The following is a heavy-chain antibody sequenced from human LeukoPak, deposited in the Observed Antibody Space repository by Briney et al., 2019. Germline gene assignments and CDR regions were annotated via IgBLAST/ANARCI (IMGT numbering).Heavy chain of an antibody. V-gene: IGHV1-18*01. CDR1: GGTFSSYT. D-gene: IGHD3-9*01. CDR3: ARVADVLRYFDWLGLKAYYYGMDV. CDR2: ISAYNGNT. J-gene: IGHJ6*02. Sequence: GASVKVSCKASGGTFSSYTISWVRQAPGQGLEWMGWISAYNGNTNYAQKLQGRVTMTTDTSTSTAYMELRSLRSDDTAVYYCARVADVLRYFDWLGLKAYYYGMDVWGQGTTVTVSS.